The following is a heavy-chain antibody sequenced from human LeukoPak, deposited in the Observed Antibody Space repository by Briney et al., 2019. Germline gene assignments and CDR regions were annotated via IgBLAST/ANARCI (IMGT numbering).Heavy chain of an antibody. J-gene: IGHJ3*02. Sequence: SETLSLTRTVSGGSISSYYWSWIRQPPGKGLEWIGYIYTSGSTNYNPSLKSRVTISVDTSKNQFSLKLSSVTAADTAVYYCARAVGPDAFDIWGQGTMVTVSS. D-gene: IGHD3-16*01. CDR1: GGSISSYY. V-gene: IGHV4-4*09. CDR2: IYTSGST. CDR3: ARAVGPDAFDI.